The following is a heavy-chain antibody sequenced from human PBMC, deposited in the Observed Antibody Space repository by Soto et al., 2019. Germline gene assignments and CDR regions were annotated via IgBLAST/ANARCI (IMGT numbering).Heavy chain of an antibody. V-gene: IGHV1-2*04. Sequence: ASVKVSCKASGYTFTGYYMHWVRQAPGQGLEWMGWINPNSGGTNYAQKFQGWVTMTRDTSISTAYMELSRLRSDDTAVYYCALASSSSRPFDYWGRGTLVTVSS. D-gene: IGHD6-6*01. CDR1: GYTFTGYY. J-gene: IGHJ4*02. CDR2: INPNSGGT. CDR3: ALASSSSRPFDY.